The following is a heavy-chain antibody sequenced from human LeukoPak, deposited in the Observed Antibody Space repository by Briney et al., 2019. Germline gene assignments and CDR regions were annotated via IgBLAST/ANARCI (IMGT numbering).Heavy chain of an antibody. CDR3: ARAQWLPDY. J-gene: IGHJ4*02. D-gene: IGHD6-19*01. CDR2: IYYSGST. Sequence: SETLFLTCTVSGGSISSYYWSWIRQPPGKGLEWIGYIYYSGSTNYNPSLKSRVTISVDTSKNQFSLKLSSVTAADTAVYYCARAQWLPDYWGQGTLVTVSS. V-gene: IGHV4-59*01. CDR1: GGSISSYY.